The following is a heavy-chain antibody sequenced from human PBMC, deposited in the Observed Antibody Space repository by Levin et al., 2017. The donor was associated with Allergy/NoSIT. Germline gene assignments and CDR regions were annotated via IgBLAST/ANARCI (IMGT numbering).Heavy chain of an antibody. Sequence: LSLTCAASDFTFSSFWMHWVRQAPGKGLVWVSRINSDGSSTIYADSVKGRFTISRDNAKNTLYLQTHSLRAEDTAVYYCAREGRWGEHFDLWGRGNLGTVSS. V-gene: IGHV3-74*01. CDR3: AREGRWGEHFDL. D-gene: IGHD3-16*01. CDR2: INSDGSST. J-gene: IGHJ2*01. CDR1: DFTFSSFW.